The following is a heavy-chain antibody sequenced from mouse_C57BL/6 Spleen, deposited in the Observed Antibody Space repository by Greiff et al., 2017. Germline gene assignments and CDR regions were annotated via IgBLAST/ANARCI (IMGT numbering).Heavy chain of an antibody. CDR3: ARTYSNQGAWFAY. CDR2: IWWDDDK. D-gene: IGHD2-5*01. V-gene: IGHV8-8*01. Sequence: QVTLKESGPGILQPSQTLSLTCSFSGFSLSTFGMGVGWIRQPSGKGLEWLAHIWWDDDKYYNPALKSRPTISKDTSKHQVFLKVANVDTADTATYYCARTYSNQGAWFAYWGQGTLVTVSA. CDR1: GFSLSTFGMG. J-gene: IGHJ3*01.